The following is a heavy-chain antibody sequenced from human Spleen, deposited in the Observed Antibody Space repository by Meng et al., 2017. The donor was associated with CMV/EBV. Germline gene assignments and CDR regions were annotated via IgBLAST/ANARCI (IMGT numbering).Heavy chain of an antibody. CDR1: GFTFTDYY. J-gene: IGHJ6*02. CDR3: ARCRRDCTRTSCYVPDYYGLDV. V-gene: IGHV1-2*02. D-gene: IGHD2-2*01. CDR2: INPNSGGT. Sequence: ASVKVSCKTFGFTFTDYYIHWGRQAPGQWLEWMGWINPNSGGTNSVETFQGRVAMTSEPSITTANMEVISLRSDDTAIYYCARCRRDCTRTSCYVPDYYGLDVWGQGTTVTVSS.